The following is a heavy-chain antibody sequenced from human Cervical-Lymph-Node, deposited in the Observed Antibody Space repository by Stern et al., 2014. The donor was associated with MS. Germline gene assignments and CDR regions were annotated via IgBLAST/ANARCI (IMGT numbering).Heavy chain of an antibody. V-gene: IGHV1-46*01. CDR1: GYTFTNYY. CDR3: AREVAGHRLGMMDV. Sequence: QVQLVQSGAEVKKPGASGKVSCKASGYTFTNYYMHWVRQAPGQGLEWMGIINPSGGSTSYAQKFQGRVTMTRDTSTSTVHMELSSLRSEDTAVYYCAREVAGHRLGMMDVWGQGTTVTVSS. J-gene: IGHJ6*02. CDR2: INPSGGST. D-gene: IGHD6-19*01.